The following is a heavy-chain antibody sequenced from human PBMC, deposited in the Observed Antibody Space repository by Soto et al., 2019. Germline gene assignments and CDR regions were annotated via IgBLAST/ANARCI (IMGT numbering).Heavy chain of an antibody. Sequence: QVQLQESGPGLVKPSQTLSLICTVSGGSINSGGYYWNWIRQHPGKGLEWIGYIFYSGSTYYNPLLMIRGTISTDTYANQFSLNLSSVTAVGPAVYFCARGYRQSGYSSSCVFHYWGQGTLVNVSS. D-gene: IGHD6-13*01. CDR3: ARGYRQSGYSSSCVFHY. V-gene: IGHV4-31*03. J-gene: IGHJ4*02. CDR1: GGSINSGGYY. CDR2: IFYSGST.